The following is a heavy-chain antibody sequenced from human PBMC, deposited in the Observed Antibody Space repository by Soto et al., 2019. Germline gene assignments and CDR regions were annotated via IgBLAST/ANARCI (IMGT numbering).Heavy chain of an antibody. Sequence: QVQLVQCGAEVRKPGSSIKVSCTASGGTFSNSAINWVRQAPGQGLEWMGGIIPISGTTNYAQKFQGRVTIIAEKSTNTTYMELSSLRSEDTAVYYCARNEIVLVPAAVDFYYFYAMDVWGQGTTVTVSS. D-gene: IGHD2-2*01. V-gene: IGHV1-69*06. CDR3: ARNEIVLVPAAVDFYYFYAMDV. J-gene: IGHJ6*02. CDR1: GGTFSNSA. CDR2: IIPISGTT.